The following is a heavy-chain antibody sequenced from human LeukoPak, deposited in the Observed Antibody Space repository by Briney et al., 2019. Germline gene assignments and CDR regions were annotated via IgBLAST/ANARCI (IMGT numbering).Heavy chain of an antibody. CDR2: MNPNSGNT. CDR3: ARGVAAAGADY. V-gene: IGHV1-8*01. J-gene: IGHJ4*02. Sequence: ASVEVSCKASGYTITSYDINWVRQATGQGLEWMGWMNPNSGNTGYAQKFQGRVTMTRNTSISTAYMELSSLRSEDTAVYYCARGVAAAGADYWGQGTLVTVSS. D-gene: IGHD6-13*01. CDR1: GYTITSYD.